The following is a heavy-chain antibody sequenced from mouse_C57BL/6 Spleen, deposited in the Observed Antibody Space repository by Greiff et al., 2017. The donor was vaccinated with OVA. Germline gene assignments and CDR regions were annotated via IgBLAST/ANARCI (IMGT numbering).Heavy chain of an antibody. J-gene: IGHJ2*01. CDR3: ARSAGYNEDYFDY. CDR2: ISDGGSYT. Sequence: EVMLVESGGGLVKPGGSLKLSCAASGFTFSSYAMSWVRQTPEKRLEWVATISDGGSYTYYQDNVKGRFTISRDNAKNNLYLQMSHLKSEDTAMYYCARSAGYNEDYFDYWGQGTTLTVSS. V-gene: IGHV5-4*03. CDR1: GFTFSSYA. D-gene: IGHD2-2*01.